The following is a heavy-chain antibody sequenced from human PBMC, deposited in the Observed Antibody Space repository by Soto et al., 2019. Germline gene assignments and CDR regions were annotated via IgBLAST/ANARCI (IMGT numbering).Heavy chain of an antibody. CDR3: AKHLEQCPRSWFDP. J-gene: IGHJ5*02. CDR2: ISGSGGST. CDR1: GFTFSNYA. Sequence: EVQLLESGGGLVQPGGSLRLACAAAGFTFSNYAMSWVRQAPGKGLEWVSGISGSGGSTYYADSVKGRFTISRDNSKNTLYLQMNSLRADDTAVYFCAKHLEQCPRSWFDPWGQGTLVTVSS. D-gene: IGHD6-19*01. V-gene: IGHV3-23*01.